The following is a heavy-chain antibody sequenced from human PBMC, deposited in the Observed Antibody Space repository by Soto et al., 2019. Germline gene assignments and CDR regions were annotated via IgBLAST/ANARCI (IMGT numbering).Heavy chain of an antibody. CDR1: GYSFTSYW. Sequence: PGESLKLSCKGSGYSFTSYWIGWVRQMPGKGLEWMGIIYPGDSDTRYSPSFQGQVTISADKSISTAYLQWSSLKASDTAMYYCARLLGYCSGGSCIQYYCYYGMDVWGQGTTVTVSS. D-gene: IGHD2-15*01. CDR3: ARLLGYCSGGSCIQYYCYYGMDV. CDR2: IYPGDSDT. J-gene: IGHJ6*02. V-gene: IGHV5-51*01.